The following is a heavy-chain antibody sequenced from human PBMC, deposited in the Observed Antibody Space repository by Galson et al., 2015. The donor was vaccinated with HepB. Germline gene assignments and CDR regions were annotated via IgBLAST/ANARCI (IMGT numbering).Heavy chain of an antibody. CDR2: ISSSGSTI. V-gene: IGHV3-48*03. Sequence: SLRLSCAASGFTFSSYEMNWVRQAPGKGLEWVSYISSSGSTIYYADSVKGRFTISRDNAKNSLYLQMNSLRAEDTAVYYCARIAVAELGGWFDPWGQGTLVTVSS. J-gene: IGHJ5*02. CDR3: ARIAVAELGGWFDP. D-gene: IGHD6-19*01. CDR1: GFTFSSYE.